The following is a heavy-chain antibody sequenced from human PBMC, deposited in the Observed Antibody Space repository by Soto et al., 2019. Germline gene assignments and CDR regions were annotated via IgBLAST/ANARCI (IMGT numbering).Heavy chain of an antibody. V-gene: IGHV4-39*01. Sequence: QLHLQESGPGLVKPSETLSLTCTVSGGSISSRNYYWAWIRQPPGKGLEWIGSIYQRGSTSYNPSLQSRVTMSVDTSKNQLSLRLSSVTVADTAVYFCARKSDALASKPPDHWGQGALVTVSS. CDR3: ARKSDALASKPPDH. CDR2: IYQRGST. D-gene: IGHD5-12*01. CDR1: GGSISSRNYY. J-gene: IGHJ4*02.